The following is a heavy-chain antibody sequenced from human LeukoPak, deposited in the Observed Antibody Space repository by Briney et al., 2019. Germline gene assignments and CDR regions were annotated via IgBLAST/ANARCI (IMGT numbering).Heavy chain of an antibody. D-gene: IGHD5-24*01. Sequence: PSETLSLTCTVSGGSISRSSYYWGWIRQPPGKGLEWIGSIYYSGNTYYNPSLKSRVTISVDTSKNQFSLKLNSVTAADTAVYYCARHFLFFARSSRDGYNHPWFFDYWDQGTLVTVSS. CDR3: ARHFLFFARSSRDGYNHPWFFDY. CDR2: IYYSGNT. J-gene: IGHJ4*02. CDR1: GGSISRSSYY. V-gene: IGHV4-39*01.